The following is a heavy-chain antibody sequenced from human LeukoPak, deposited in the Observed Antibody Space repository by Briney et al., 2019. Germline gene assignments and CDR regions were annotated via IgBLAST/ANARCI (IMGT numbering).Heavy chain of an antibody. CDR2: IYYSGST. Sequence: SQTLSLTCTVSGGSISSGDYYWSWIRQPPGKGLEWIGYIYYSGSTYYNPSLKSRVTISVGTSKNQFSLKLSSVTAADTAVYYCASEGIAAAGTGFDYWGQGTLVTVSS. CDR1: GGSISSGDYY. V-gene: IGHV4-30-4*08. D-gene: IGHD6-13*01. CDR3: ASEGIAAAGTGFDY. J-gene: IGHJ4*02.